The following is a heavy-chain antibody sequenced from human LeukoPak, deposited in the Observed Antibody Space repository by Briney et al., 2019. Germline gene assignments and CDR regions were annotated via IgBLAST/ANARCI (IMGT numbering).Heavy chain of an antibody. CDR3: ARLKGYCSGASCYSYYFDY. J-gene: IGHJ4*02. Sequence: GGSLRLSCAASGFTFSTYWMHWVRQAPGKGLVWVSRINPDGSSTRYADSVEGRFTISRDNAKDTLYLQMNSLRAEDTALYYCARLKGYCSGASCYSYYFDYWGQGTLVTVSS. CDR1: GFTFSTYW. D-gene: IGHD2-15*01. CDR2: INPDGSST. V-gene: IGHV3-74*01.